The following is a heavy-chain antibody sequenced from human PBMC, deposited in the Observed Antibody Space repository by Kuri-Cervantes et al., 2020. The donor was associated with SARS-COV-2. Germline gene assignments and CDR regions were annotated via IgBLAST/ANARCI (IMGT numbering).Heavy chain of an antibody. CDR3: ARVKDGWIHGMDV. Sequence: GGSLRLSCAASGFTFSSYSMNWVRQAPGKGLEWVSYISSSSSTIYYADSVKGRFTISRDNSKNTLYLQMNSLRAEDTAVYYCARVKDGWIHGMDVWGQGNTVTVSS. CDR2: ISSSSSTI. D-gene: IGHD5-18*01. V-gene: IGHV3-48*01. J-gene: IGHJ6*02. CDR1: GFTFSSYS.